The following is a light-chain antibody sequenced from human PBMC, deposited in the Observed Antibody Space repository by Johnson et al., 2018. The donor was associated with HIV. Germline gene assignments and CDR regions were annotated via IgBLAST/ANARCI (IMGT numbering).Light chain of an antibody. CDR1: SSNIGNNY. Sequence: HSVLTQPPSVSAAPGQKVTISCSGSSSNIGNNYVSWYQQLPGTAPKLLIYDNDKRPSGIPDRFSASKSGTSATLGITGLQTGDEADYYCGTWDSSLSAGVFGAGSQVTVL. J-gene: IGLJ1*01. V-gene: IGLV1-51*01. CDR3: GTWDSSLSAGV. CDR2: DND.